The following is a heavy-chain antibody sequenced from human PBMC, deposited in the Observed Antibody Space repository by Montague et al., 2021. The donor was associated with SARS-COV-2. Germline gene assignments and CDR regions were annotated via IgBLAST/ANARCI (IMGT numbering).Heavy chain of an antibody. CDR2: IYYSGST. CDR3: ARGLIDITMMVVVFTGASLYFDY. Sequence: SETLSLACTVSGGSISTYYWSWIRQPPGKGLEWIGYIYYSGSTNYGPSLKSRVTISVDTSKNQFSLKLSSVTAADTAVYYCARGLIDITMMVVVFTGASLYFDYWGQGILVTVSS. D-gene: IGHD3-22*01. J-gene: IGHJ4*02. CDR1: GGSISTYY. V-gene: IGHV4-59*12.